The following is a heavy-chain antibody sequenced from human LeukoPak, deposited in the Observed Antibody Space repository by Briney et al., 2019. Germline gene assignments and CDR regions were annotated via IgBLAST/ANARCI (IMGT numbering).Heavy chain of an antibody. J-gene: IGHJ2*01. CDR2: IYYSGSA. V-gene: IGHV4-30-4*01. CDR3: ARAEVTAGTKYFDL. D-gene: IGHD6-19*01. Sequence: SQTLSLTCNVSGGSISSGDYFWSWIRQPPGKGLEWIGYIYYSGSAYYSPSLRSRFTISVDTSENQFSLKLSSVTATDTAVYYCARAEVTAGTKYFDLSSRGTLVTVSS. CDR1: GGSISSGDYF.